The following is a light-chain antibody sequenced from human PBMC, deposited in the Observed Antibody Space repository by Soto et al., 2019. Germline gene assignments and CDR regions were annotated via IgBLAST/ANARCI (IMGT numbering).Light chain of an antibody. Sequence: QLVLTQSPSASASLGASVKLTCTLSSGHSSYAIAWHQQQPEKGPRYLMKLNSDGSHNRGDGIPDRFSGSSSGAERYLTISSLQSEDEADYYCQTWVTGTRVFGGGTKQTVL. CDR1: SGHSSYA. V-gene: IGLV4-69*01. CDR3: QTWVTGTRV. J-gene: IGLJ2*01. CDR2: LNSDGSH.